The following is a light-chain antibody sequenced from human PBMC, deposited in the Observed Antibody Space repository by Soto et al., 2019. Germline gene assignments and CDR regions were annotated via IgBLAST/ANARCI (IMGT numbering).Light chain of an antibody. CDR1: QSISSY. Sequence: DIQMTQSPSSLSASVGDRVTITCRASQSISSYLNWYQQKPGKAPKLLIYAASSLQSGVPSRFSGSGSGTDFTLTISSLQPEDFATYYCQQSYSTPITGGQGTRLEI. V-gene: IGKV1-39*01. CDR3: QQSYSTPIT. J-gene: IGKJ5*01. CDR2: AAS.